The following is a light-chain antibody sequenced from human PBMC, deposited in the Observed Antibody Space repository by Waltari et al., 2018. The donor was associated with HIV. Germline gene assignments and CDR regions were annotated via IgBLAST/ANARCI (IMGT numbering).Light chain of an antibody. Sequence: VLTQSPGTLPMSPGERATLSCRASQSVINTYLAWYQQKPGQPPRLLIHCASTRATRIPNRISAGTSGTDFTHSISRLEPEDIAVYYGQQYGVTPPATFGGGTKVEIK. J-gene: IGKJ4*01. V-gene: IGKV3-20*01. CDR3: QQYGVTPPAT. CDR1: QSVINTY. CDR2: CAS.